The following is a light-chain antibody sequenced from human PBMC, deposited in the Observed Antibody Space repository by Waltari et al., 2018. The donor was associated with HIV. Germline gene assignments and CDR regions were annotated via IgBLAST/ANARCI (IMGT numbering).Light chain of an antibody. CDR3: QQSYSTPQT. Sequence: DIQMTQSPSSLSAFVGDRVTITCRASQSINTYLNRYQQKPGKAPNRLIYATSNLQSGVPSRFSGRGSGTEFTLTISSLQPEDFATYYCQQSYSTPQTFGGGTTVEIK. J-gene: IGKJ4*02. CDR2: ATS. CDR1: QSINTY. V-gene: IGKV1-39*01.